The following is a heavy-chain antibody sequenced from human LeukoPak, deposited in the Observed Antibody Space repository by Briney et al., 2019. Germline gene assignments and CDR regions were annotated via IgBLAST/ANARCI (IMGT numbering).Heavy chain of an antibody. V-gene: IGHV3-33*01. CDR3: ARSGAVAGGSNLDY. CDR2: IWYDGSNK. CDR1: GFTFSSYG. D-gene: IGHD6-19*01. Sequence: GRSLRLSCAASGFTFSSYGMHWVRQAPGKGLEWVAVIWYDGSNKYYADSVKGRFTISRDNSKNTLYLQMNSLRAEDTAVYYCARSGAVAGGSNLDYWGQGTLVTVSS. J-gene: IGHJ4*02.